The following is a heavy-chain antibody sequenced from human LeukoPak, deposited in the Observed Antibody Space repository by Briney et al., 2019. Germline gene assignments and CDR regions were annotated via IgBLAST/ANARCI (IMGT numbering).Heavy chain of an antibody. CDR3: AKSNGYGLIDI. J-gene: IGHJ3*02. CDR1: GGSFSGYY. V-gene: IGHV4-34*01. CDR2: INHSGST. D-gene: IGHD3-22*01. Sequence: KPSETLSLTCAVYGGSFSGYYWSWIRQPPGKGLGWIGEINHSGSTNYNPSLKSRVTISLDTSRNQFSLKLNSVTAADTAVYYCAKSNGYGLIDIWGQGTMVTVSS.